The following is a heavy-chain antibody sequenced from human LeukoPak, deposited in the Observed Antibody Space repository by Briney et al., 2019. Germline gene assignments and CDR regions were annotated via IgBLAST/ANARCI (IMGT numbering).Heavy chain of an antibody. CDR1: GFTFSGSA. Sequence: GGSLRLSCAASGFTFSGSAMHWVRQAPGKGLVWVSRIKSDGSNTNYADSVKGRFTISRDNAKNTLHLQMNSLRAEDTAVYYCARGGYYGSGRYYFDSWGQGTLVTVSS. J-gene: IGHJ4*02. CDR2: IKSDGSNT. CDR3: ARGGYYGSGRYYFDS. V-gene: IGHV3-74*01. D-gene: IGHD3-3*01.